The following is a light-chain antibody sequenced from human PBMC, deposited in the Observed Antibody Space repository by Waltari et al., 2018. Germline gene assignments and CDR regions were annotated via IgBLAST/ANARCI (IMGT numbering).Light chain of an antibody. J-gene: IGKJ1*01. CDR1: QSVSRY. V-gene: IGKV3-20*01. Sequence: EIVLTQSPGTLSLSPGETDTLSCRASQSVSRYLDWYQLRPGQAPRPLIYHTSIRATGIPDRFSGSGSGTDFTLTINRLEPEDFAVYYCQKYDSLPATFGQGTKVEIK. CDR2: HTS. CDR3: QKYDSLPAT.